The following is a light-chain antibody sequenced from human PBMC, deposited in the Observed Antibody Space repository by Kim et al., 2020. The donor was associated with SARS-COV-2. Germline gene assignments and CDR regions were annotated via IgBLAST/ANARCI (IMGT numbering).Light chain of an antibody. J-gene: IGLJ3*02. CDR2: RDS. Sequence: SSELTQPLSVSVALGQTATITCGGDNIGSKNVHWYQQKPGQAPVLVIYRDSNRPSGIPERFSGSNSGNTATLTISRAQAGDEADYYCQVWDTSTARVFGGGTQLTVL. CDR1: NIGSKN. CDR3: QVWDTSTARV. V-gene: IGLV3-9*01.